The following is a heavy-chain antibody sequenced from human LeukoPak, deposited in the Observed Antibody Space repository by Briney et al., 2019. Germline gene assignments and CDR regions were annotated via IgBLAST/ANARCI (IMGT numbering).Heavy chain of an antibody. CDR2: IWYDGSNK. D-gene: IGHD5-18*01. Sequence: GRSLRLSCAASGFTFSSYGMHWVRQAPGEGLEWVAVIWYDGSNKYYADSVKGRFTISRDNSKNTLYLQVNSLRAEDTAVYYCAKGGFVDSAPHIDYWGQGTLVTVSS. J-gene: IGHJ4*02. CDR1: GFTFSSYG. V-gene: IGHV3-33*06. CDR3: AKGGFVDSAPHIDY.